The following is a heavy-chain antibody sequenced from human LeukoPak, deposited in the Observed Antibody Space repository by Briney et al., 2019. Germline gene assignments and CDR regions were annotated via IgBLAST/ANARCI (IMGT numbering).Heavy chain of an antibody. J-gene: IGHJ4*02. CDR2: IYYSGST. CDR3: ARGSYGIAARPHYFDY. CDR1: GGSISSYY. V-gene: IGHV4-59*01. D-gene: IGHD6-6*01. Sequence: PSETLSLTCTVSGGSISSYYWSWIRQPPGKGLEWIGYIYYSGSTNYNPSLKSRVTISVDTSKNQFSLKLSSVTAADTAVYYCARGSYGIAARPHYFDYWGQGTLVTVSS.